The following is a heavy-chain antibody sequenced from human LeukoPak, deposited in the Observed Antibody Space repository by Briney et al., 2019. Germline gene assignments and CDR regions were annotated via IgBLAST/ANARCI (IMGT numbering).Heavy chain of an antibody. CDR1: GFTFSSYS. D-gene: IGHD3-10*01. CDR2: ISSSSSYI. V-gene: IGHV3-21*01. Sequence: GGSLRLSCAASGFTFSSYSMNWVRRAPGKGLEWVSSISSSSSYIYYADSVKGRFTISRDNAKNSLYLQMNSLRAEDTAVYYRAREYYGSGDFDYWGQGTLVTVSS. J-gene: IGHJ4*02. CDR3: AREYYGSGDFDY.